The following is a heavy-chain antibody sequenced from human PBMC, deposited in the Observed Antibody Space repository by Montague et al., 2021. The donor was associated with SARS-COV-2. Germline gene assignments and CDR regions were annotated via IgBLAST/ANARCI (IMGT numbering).Heavy chain of an antibody. Sequence: SLRLSCAASGFTFNTYAMTWVRQAPGKGLEWVSAIGGSGAGTYFADSVKGRFTISRDNSKNMLFLQMNSLRAEDTALHYCAKSLDTSGYSFERGADYWGQGTLVTVSS. V-gene: IGHV3-23*01. J-gene: IGHJ4*02. CDR1: GFTFNTYA. CDR2: IGGSGAGT. CDR3: AKSLDTSGYSFERGADY. D-gene: IGHD5-12*01.